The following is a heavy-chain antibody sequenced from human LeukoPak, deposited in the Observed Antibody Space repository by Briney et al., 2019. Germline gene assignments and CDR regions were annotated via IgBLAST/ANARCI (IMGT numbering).Heavy chain of an antibody. CDR2: INPNSGGT. CDR1: GYTFTGYY. D-gene: IGHD2-15*01. J-gene: IGHJ3*02. V-gene: IGHV1-2*02. Sequence: ASVKVSCKASGYTFTGYYMHWVRQAPGQGLEWMGWINPNSGGTNYAQDFHGRVTMTRDTSISTAYMELSRLRSDDTAVYYCARYCSGGSCQAIDAFDIWGQGTMVTVSS. CDR3: ARYCSGGSCQAIDAFDI.